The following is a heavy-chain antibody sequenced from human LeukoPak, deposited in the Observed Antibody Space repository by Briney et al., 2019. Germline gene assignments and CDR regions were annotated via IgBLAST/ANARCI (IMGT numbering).Heavy chain of an antibody. Sequence: GGSLRLSCAASGFTFSDYYMIWIRHAQGKGLEGVTYISSSGSTIYYVDSVKRPFTISTDNAKNSLYMQMNSLRAEDTAVYYCATTDFVVGRPEDAFDIWGQGTMVTVSS. D-gene: IGHD2-15*01. CDR3: ATTDFVVGRPEDAFDI. V-gene: IGHV3-11*04. J-gene: IGHJ3*02. CDR1: GFTFSDYY. CDR2: ISSSGSTI.